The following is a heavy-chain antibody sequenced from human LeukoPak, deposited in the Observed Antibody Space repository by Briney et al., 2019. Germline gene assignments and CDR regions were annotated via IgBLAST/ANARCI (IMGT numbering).Heavy chain of an antibody. V-gene: IGHV4-59*08. CDR1: GGSITSYF. CDR3: ARLDGGSYRFDY. D-gene: IGHD1-26*01. J-gene: IGHJ4*02. Sequence: PSETLSLTCTVSGGSITSYFWSWIRQPPGKGLEYIGYFYYSGSTKYNPSLKSRVTISVGTSKNQFSLKLSSVTAADTAVYYCARLDGGSYRFDYWGQGTLVTVSS. CDR2: FYYSGST.